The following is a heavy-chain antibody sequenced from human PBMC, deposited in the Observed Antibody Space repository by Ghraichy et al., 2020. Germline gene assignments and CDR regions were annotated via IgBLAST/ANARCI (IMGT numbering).Heavy chain of an antibody. Sequence: SETLSLTCTVSGGSVSSGSYYWTWIRQPPGKGLEWIGYIYYSGSTNYNPSLKSRVTISVDTSKNQFSLKLTSVTAADTAVYYCARTPVYDILTGYYPYDVWGKGTTVTVSS. V-gene: IGHV4-61*01. J-gene: IGHJ6*04. D-gene: IGHD3-9*01. CDR1: GGSVSSGSYY. CDR3: ARTPVYDILTGYYPYDV. CDR2: IYYSGST.